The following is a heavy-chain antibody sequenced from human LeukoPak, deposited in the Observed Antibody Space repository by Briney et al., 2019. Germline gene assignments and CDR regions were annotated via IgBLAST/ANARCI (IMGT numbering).Heavy chain of an antibody. CDR2: ISSSGSTI. CDR3: ARDSSGYDKYFDY. D-gene: IGHD5-12*01. J-gene: IGHJ4*02. Sequence: PGGSLRLSCAASGFTFSDYYMSWIRQAPGKGLEWVSYISSSGSTIYYADSVKGRFTISRDNAKNSPYLQMNSLRAEDTAVYYCARDSSGYDKYFDYWGQGTLVTVSS. V-gene: IGHV3-11*01. CDR1: GFTFSDYY.